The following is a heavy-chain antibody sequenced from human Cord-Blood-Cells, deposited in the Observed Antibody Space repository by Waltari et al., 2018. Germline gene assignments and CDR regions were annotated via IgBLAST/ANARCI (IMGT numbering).Heavy chain of an antibody. CDR3: ARSHTRGDAFDI. CDR1: GGYISSYY. D-gene: IGHD3-16*01. Sequence: QVQLQESGPGLVKPSETLSLTCTVPGGYISSYYWSWIRQPPGKGLEWIGYIYYSGSTNYNPSLKSRVTISVDTSKNQFSLKLSSVTAADTAVYYCARSHTRGDAFDIWGQGTMVTVSS. J-gene: IGHJ3*02. CDR2: IYYSGST. V-gene: IGHV4-59*08.